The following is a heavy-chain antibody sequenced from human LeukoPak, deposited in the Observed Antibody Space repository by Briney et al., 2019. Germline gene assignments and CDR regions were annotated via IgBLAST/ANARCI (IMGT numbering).Heavy chain of an antibody. D-gene: IGHD6-13*01. V-gene: IGHV1-18*01. CDR3: ARVGSAAGTRWFDP. J-gene: IGHJ5*02. CDR1: GYTFTNYD. Sequence: SVKVSCKASGYTFTNYDINWVRQAPGQGLEWMGWISAYNGNTNYAQKLQGRVTMTTDTSTSTAYMELRSLRSDDTAMYYCARVGSAAGTRWFDPWGQGTLVTVSS. CDR2: ISAYNGNT.